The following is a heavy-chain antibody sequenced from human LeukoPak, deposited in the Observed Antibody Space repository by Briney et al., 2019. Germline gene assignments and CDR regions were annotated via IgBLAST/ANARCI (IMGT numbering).Heavy chain of an antibody. CDR1: GVTFRRYW. V-gene: IGHV3-7*01. D-gene: IGHD5-18*01. CDR3: ATDSEYSFPR. J-gene: IGHJ4*02. Sequence: SGGSLRLSCEASGVTFRRYWMRWVRQAPGKWLEWVAHIKEDGSEKYYVDSVKGRFTISRDNAKNSLYLQMNSLRAEDTAAYFCATDSEYSFPRCGQGTQVTVSS. CDR2: IKEDGSEK.